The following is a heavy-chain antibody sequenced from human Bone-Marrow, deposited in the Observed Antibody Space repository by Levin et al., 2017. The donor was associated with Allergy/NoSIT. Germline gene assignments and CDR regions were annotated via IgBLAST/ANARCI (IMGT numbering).Heavy chain of an antibody. Sequence: GESLKISCAASGFTFSSYGMHWVRQAPGKGLEWVAVISYDGSNKYYADSVKGRFTISRDNSKNTLYLQMNSLRAEDTAVYYCAKSTSIVVVPAAIDYWGQGTLVTVSS. CDR1: GFTFSSYG. CDR2: ISYDGSNK. J-gene: IGHJ4*02. D-gene: IGHD2-2*01. V-gene: IGHV3-30*18. CDR3: AKSTSIVVVPAAIDY.